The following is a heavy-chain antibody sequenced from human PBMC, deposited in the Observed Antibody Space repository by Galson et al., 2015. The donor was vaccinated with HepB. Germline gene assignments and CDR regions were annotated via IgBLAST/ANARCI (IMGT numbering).Heavy chain of an antibody. CDR1: GYSFTSYW. CDR3: ARHWGTTYYYGSGSSGPSDY. D-gene: IGHD3-10*01. V-gene: IGHV5-10-1*01. Sequence: QSGAEVKKPGESLRISCKGSGYSFTSYWISWVRQMPGKGLGWMGRIDPSDSYTNYSPSFQGHVTISADKSISTAYLQWSSLKASDTAMYYCARHWGTTYYYGSGSSGPSDYWGQGTLVTVSS. CDR2: IDPSDSYT. J-gene: IGHJ4*02.